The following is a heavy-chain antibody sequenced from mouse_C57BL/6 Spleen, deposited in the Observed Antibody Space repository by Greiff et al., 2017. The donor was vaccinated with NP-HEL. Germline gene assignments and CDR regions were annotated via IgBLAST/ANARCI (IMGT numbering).Heavy chain of an antibody. D-gene: IGHD2-4*01. CDR3: AREDYDYDVFDY. Sequence: VQLQESGAELVRPGASVKLSCKASCYTFTDYYINWVKQRPGQGLEWIARIYPGSGNTYYNEKFKGKATLTAEKSSSTAYMQLSSLTSEDSAVYFCAREDYDYDVFDYWGQGTTLTVSS. CDR1: CYTFTDYY. V-gene: IGHV1-76*01. CDR2: IYPGSGNT. J-gene: IGHJ2*01.